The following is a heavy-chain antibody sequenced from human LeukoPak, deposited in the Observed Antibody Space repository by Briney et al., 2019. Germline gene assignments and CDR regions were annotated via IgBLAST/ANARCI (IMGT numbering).Heavy chain of an antibody. D-gene: IGHD2-15*01. CDR1: GFTFSSYS. CDR3: ARDPSATYCSGGSCPTTNFDY. Sequence: GGSLRLSCAASGFTFSSYSMNWVRQAPGKGLEWVSSISSSSSYIYYADSVKGRFTISRDNAKNSLYLQMNSLRAEDTAVYYCARDPSATYCSGGSCPTTNFDYWGQGTLVTVSS. J-gene: IGHJ4*02. CDR2: ISSSSSYI. V-gene: IGHV3-21*01.